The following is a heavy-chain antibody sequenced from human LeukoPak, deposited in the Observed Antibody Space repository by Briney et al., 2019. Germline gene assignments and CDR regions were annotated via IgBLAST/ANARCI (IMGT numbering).Heavy chain of an antibody. CDR2: IKKDGSEK. D-gene: IGHD3-10*01. Sequence: GGSLTLSCAASGFTFSSYWMSWVRQAPGKGLEWVANIKKDGSEKFYVESVKGRFTISRDNARNSLFLEMNSLRVEDTARYFCARDGAARGSGSFGDWGQGTLVTVSS. V-gene: IGHV3-7*03. CDR3: ARDGAARGSGSFGD. J-gene: IGHJ4*02. CDR1: GFTFSSYW.